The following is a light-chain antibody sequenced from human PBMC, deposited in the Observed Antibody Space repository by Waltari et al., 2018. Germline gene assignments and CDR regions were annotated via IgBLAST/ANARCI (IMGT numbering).Light chain of an antibody. Sequence: QSALTQPASVSGSPGQSITISCTGTGSDIGTYRYVSWYQQHPGKVPTVVIFDVKNRPSGISNRFYGSKSGTTASLTISGLQPEDEAYYYCSSFTTNDTVLFGGGTKVTVL. CDR1: GSDIGTYRY. J-gene: IGLJ2*01. V-gene: IGLV2-14*03. CDR2: DVK. CDR3: SSFTTNDTVL.